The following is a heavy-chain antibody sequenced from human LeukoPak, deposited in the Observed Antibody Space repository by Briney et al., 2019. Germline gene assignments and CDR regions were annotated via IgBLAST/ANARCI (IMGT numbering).Heavy chain of an antibody. CDR2: ISSDGSNK. CDR3: VRDRIVVATSNWFDP. D-gene: IGHD2-21*01. CDR1: GFTFRNYA. Sequence: GGSLRLSCAASGFTFRNYAMHWVRQAPGKGLEWVAVISSDGSNKYYADSVEGRFTISRDNSNNTLYLLMNSLRPEDTAVYYCVRDRIVVATSNWFDPWGQGTLVTVSS. V-gene: IGHV3-30*04. J-gene: IGHJ5*02.